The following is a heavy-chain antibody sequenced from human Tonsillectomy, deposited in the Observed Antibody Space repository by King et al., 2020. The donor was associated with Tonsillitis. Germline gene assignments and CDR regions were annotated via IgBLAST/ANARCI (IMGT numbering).Heavy chain of an antibody. CDR2: INPNSGGT. Sequence: VQLVESGAEVKKPGASVKVSCKASGYTFTGYYMHWVRQAPGQGLEWMGWINPNSGGTNYAQKFQGRVTMTRDTSISTAYMELSRLRSDDTAVYYCARGGYDFWSGYSLVEAYSYYGMDVWGQGTTVTVSS. J-gene: IGHJ6*02. CDR3: ARGGYDFWSGYSLVEAYSYYGMDV. CDR1: GYTFTGYY. D-gene: IGHD3-3*01. V-gene: IGHV1-2*02.